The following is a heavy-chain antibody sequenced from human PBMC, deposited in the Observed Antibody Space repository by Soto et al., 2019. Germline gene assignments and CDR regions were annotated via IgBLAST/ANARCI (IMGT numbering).Heavy chain of an antibody. CDR3: ASGDYGEDDDY. CDR1: GFIFSNYN. CDR2: VSSSSSYI. D-gene: IGHD4-17*01. Sequence: NPVGSLRLSCAASGFIFSNYNMNWVRRAPGKGLEWVSSVSSSSSYIFYADSVKGRFTISRDNAKNSVYLQTNSLRAEDTAVYYCASGDYGEDDDYWGQGTLVTVSS. J-gene: IGHJ4*02. V-gene: IGHV3-21*01.